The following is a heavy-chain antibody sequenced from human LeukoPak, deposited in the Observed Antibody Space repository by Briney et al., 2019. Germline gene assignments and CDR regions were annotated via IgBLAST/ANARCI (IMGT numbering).Heavy chain of an antibody. CDR2: FYTSGTP. J-gene: IGHJ4*02. CDR3: ARVATVRESSGMAVAGIDY. D-gene: IGHD6-19*01. Sequence: SQTLSLTCTVSGGSISRGSYHWSWIRQPAGKGLESIGRFYTSGTPNYNPSLKSRVTILVDTSRNQFSLKLSSVTAADTAVYYCARVATVRESSGMAVAGIDYWGQGTLVTVSS. CDR1: GGSISRGSYH. V-gene: IGHV4-61*02.